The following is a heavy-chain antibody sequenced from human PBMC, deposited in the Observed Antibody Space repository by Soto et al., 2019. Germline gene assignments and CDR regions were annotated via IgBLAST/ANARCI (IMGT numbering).Heavy chain of an antibody. CDR3: ARSSATPNGWWGYGLDV. J-gene: IGHJ6*02. D-gene: IGHD2-15*01. CDR2: ISGSGSNTI. Sequence: QMQLVESGGGLVKPEGSLRLSCAASGFTFSDYFMTWIRQAPGKGLEWVSYISGSGSNTIYYGDSVRGRFTISRDNTKNSLYLQMNSLRAEDTAVYYCARSSATPNGWWGYGLDVWGQVTTVTVSS. CDR1: GFTFSDYF. V-gene: IGHV3-11*01.